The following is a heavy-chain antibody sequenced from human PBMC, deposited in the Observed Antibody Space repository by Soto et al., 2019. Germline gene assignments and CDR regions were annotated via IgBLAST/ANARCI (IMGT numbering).Heavy chain of an antibody. CDR2: IYYSGST. V-gene: IGHV4-59*08. D-gene: IGHD4-17*01. J-gene: IGHJ5*02. CDR1: GGSISSYY. Sequence: QVQLQESGPGLVKPSETLSLTCTVSGGSISSYYWSWIRQPPGKGLEWIGYIYYSGSTNYNPSLKSRVTISVDTSKNQFSLKRSSVTAADTAVYYCARHVRYGGGGFDPWGQGTLVTVSS. CDR3: ARHVRYGGGGFDP.